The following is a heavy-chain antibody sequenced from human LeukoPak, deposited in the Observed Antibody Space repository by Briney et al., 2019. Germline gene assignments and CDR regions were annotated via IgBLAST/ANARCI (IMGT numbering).Heavy chain of an antibody. D-gene: IGHD6-13*01. CDR2: INHSGST. J-gene: IGHJ4*02. CDR3: ARHGRSIAAAGGKFDY. CDR1: GGSISSSSYY. Sequence: PSETLSLTCTVSGGSISSSSYYWCWIRPPPGLRLEWLAEINHSGSTNYNPSLKSRVTISVDTSKNQFSLKLSSVTAADTAVYYCARHGRSIAAAGGKFDYWGQGTLVTVSS. V-gene: IGHV4-39*01.